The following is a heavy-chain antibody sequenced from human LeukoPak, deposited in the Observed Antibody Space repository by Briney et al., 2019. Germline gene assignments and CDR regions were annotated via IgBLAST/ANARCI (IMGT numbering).Heavy chain of an antibody. CDR1: GGSISSYY. J-gene: IGHJ6*03. CDR3: ARGGCGGDCYYYYMDV. CDR2: IYYSGTT. Sequence: PSETLSLTCTVSGGSISSYYWSWIRQPPGKGPEWIGYIYYSGTTNYNPSLKSRVTMSVDTSKNQFSLKLTSVTAADTAVYYCARGGCGGDCYYYYMDVWGKGTTVTVSS. V-gene: IGHV4-59*01. D-gene: IGHD2-21*01.